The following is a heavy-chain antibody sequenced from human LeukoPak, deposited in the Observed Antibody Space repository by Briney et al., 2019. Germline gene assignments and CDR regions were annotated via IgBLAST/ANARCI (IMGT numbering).Heavy chain of an antibody. CDR2: ITANGVRT. CDR1: GCSFSIYA. J-gene: IGHJ4*02. D-gene: IGHD2-2*01. Sequence: GGSLRLSCTASGCSFSIYAMTWFRQAPGRGLEWLSGITANGVRTYYADPVKGRFTISDNNNKDTLYLQMNRLRAEDTALYFCAKFHSISLSPAHYWGRGTLVTVSS. CDR3: AKFHSISLSPAHY. V-gene: IGHV3-23*01.